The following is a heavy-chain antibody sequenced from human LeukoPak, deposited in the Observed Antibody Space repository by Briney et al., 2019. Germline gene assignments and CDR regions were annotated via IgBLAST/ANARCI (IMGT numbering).Heavy chain of an antibody. D-gene: IGHD2-15*01. J-gene: IGHJ6*02. CDR1: GFTFSNYA. V-gene: IGHV3-23*01. CDR3: ARLVVSNYYGMDV. Sequence: GGSLRLSCAASGFTFSNYAMSWVRQAPGKGLEWVSAISGSGGSTYYADSVKGRFTISRDNSKDTLYLQMNSLRDEDTAVYYCARLVVSNYYGMDVWGQGTTVTVSS. CDR2: ISGSGGST.